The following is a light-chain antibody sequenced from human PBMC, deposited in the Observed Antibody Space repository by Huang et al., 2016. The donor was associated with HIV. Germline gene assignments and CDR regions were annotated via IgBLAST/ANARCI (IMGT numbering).Light chain of an antibody. J-gene: IGKJ2*01. V-gene: IGKV1-5*03. CDR1: QSVGNR. CDR3: QQYNRFYT. CDR2: TAS. Sequence: DIQMTQSPSTLSASVGDSVNITCRASQSVGNRLAWYQQKPGKAPNLLIYTASTLHKGVPSKFSGSGSETDFTLTINSLQPDDFATYYCQQYNRFYTFGQGTRLDIK.